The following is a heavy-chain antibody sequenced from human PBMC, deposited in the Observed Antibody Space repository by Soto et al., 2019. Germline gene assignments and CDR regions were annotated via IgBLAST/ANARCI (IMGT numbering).Heavy chain of an antibody. CDR3: AMVDVYVTPSPQDV. CDR2: INTYNGNT. CDR1: GYTFTRYG. J-gene: IGHJ6*02. V-gene: IGHV1-18*01. Sequence: GASVKVSFKASGYTFTRYGIGWARQAPGQGLEWMGWINTYNGNTNYAQNVQGRVTLTTDTSTSTAYMELRSLRSNDTAIYYCAMVDVYVTPSPQDVWGQGTTVTVSS. D-gene: IGHD3-16*01.